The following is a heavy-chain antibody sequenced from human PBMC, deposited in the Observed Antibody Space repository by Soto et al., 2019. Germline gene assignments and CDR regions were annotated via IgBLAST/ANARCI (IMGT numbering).Heavy chain of an antibody. J-gene: IGHJ4*02. CDR2: IYYRGST. CDR3: ARDQYSGYQFDS. V-gene: IGHV4-31*03. Sequence: TSETLSLTCTVSGGSISSGDYYWSWIRQHPGKGLEWIGYIYYRGSTYYNPSLKSRLTISVDTSKNQFSLKLSSVTAADTAVYYCARDQYSGYQFDSWGQGTLVTVSS. CDR1: GGSISSGDYY. D-gene: IGHD5-12*01.